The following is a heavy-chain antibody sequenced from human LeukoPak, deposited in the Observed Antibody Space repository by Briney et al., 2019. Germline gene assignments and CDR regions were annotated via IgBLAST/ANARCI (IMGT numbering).Heavy chain of an antibody. J-gene: IGHJ4*02. V-gene: IGHV3-30*18. CDR3: AKSLGYSYARDY. CDR1: GFTFSSYG. CDR2: ISYDGSNK. D-gene: IGHD5-18*01. Sequence: ESGGSLRLSCAASGFTFSSYGMHWVRQAPGKGLEWVAVISYDGSNKYYADSVKGRFTISRDNSKNTLYLQMNSLRAEDTAVYYCAKSLGYSYARDYRGQGTLVTVSS.